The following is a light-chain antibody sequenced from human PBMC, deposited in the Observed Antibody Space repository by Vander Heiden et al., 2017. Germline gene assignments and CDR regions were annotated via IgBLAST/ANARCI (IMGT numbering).Light chain of an antibody. V-gene: IGLV1-47*01. CDR2: RNN. CDR3: AAWDDSLSGLYV. J-gene: IGLJ1*01. CDR1: SSNIGSNY. Sequence: QSVLTQPPSASGTPGQRVTISCSGSSSNIGSNYVYWYQQLPGTAPKLLIYRNNQRPSGVPDRFSGFKSGTSASLAISGLRSEDEADYYCAAWDDSLSGLYVFGTGTKVTVL.